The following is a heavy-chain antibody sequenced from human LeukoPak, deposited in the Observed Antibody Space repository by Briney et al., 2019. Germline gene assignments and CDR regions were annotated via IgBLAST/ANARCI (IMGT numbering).Heavy chain of an antibody. CDR1: GGSISSYY. Sequence: SETLSLTCTVSGGSISSYYWSWIRQSPGKGLEWIGRIYTSGSTNYNPSLKSRVTISVDTSKNQFSLKLSSVTAADTAVYYCARQISGGSCRLDYWGQGTLVTVSS. J-gene: IGHJ4*02. CDR3: ARQISGGSCRLDY. D-gene: IGHD2-15*01. V-gene: IGHV4-59*08. CDR2: IYTSGST.